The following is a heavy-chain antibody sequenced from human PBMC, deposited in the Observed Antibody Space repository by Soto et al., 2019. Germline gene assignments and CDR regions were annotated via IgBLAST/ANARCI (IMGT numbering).Heavy chain of an antibody. V-gene: IGHV3-20*01. D-gene: IGHD6-6*01. J-gene: IGHJ6*03. CDR1: GFTFDDYG. CDR3: ARGVAARPSDYYYMDV. Sequence: GGSLRLSCAASGFTFDDYGMSWVRQAPGKGLEWVSGINWNGGSTGYADSVKGRFTISRDNTKNSLYLQMNSLSAEDKALDHCARGVAARPSDYYYMDVWGKGTTVTVSS. CDR2: INWNGGST.